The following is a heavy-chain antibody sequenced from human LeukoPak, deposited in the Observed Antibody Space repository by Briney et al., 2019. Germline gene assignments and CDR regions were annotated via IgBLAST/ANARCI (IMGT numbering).Heavy chain of an antibody. Sequence: PGGSLRLSCAASGFTFSSYSMNWVRQAPGKGLEWVSSISSSSSYIYYANSVKGRFTISRDNAKNSLYLQMNSLRAEDAAVYYCARANGDYRPHFGYWGQGTLVTVSS. CDR3: ARANGDYRPHFGY. D-gene: IGHD4-17*01. V-gene: IGHV3-21*01. CDR2: ISSSSSYI. CDR1: GFTFSSYS. J-gene: IGHJ4*02.